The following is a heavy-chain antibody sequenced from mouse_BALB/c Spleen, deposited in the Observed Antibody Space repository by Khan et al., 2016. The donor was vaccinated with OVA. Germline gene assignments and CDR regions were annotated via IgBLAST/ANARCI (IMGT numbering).Heavy chain of an antibody. D-gene: IGHD2-2*01. CDR1: GFTFSNYD. V-gene: IGHV5-6*01. Sequence: EVELVESGGDLVKPGGSLKLSCAASGFTFSNYDMSWVRQTPDKRLGWVATISSAGSYTYYPDSVKGRFTISRDTAKNTLYLQLSSRKSEDTAMYYGARRGYDEAWFAYWGPGTLVTVAA. J-gene: IGHJ3*01. CDR3: ARRGYDEAWFAY. CDR2: ISSAGSYT.